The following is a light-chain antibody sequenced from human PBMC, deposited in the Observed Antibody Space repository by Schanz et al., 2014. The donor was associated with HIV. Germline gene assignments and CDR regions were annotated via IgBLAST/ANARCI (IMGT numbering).Light chain of an antibody. V-gene: IGLV2-8*01. CDR3: SSYGGFNNFVV. CDR1: SNDIGTYKY. CDR2: EVT. Sequence: QSALTQPPSASGSPGQSVTISCTGTSNDIGTYKYVSWYRQHPGKAPKLIIYEVTKRPSGVPARFSGSKSGNTASLTVSAVQPEDEADYYCSSYGGFNNFVVFGGGTKLTVL. J-gene: IGLJ2*01.